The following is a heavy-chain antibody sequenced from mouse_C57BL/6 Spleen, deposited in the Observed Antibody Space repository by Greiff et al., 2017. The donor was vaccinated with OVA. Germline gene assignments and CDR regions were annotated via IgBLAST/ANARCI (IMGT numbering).Heavy chain of an antibody. CDR1: GYTFTSYW. V-gene: IGHV1-50*01. CDR2: IDPSDSYT. J-gene: IGHJ2*01. CDR3: ARRDSNYNYFDY. Sequence: VQLQQPGAELVKPGASVKLSCKASGYTFTSYWMQWVKQRPGQGLEWIGEIDPSDSYTNYNQKFKGKATLTVDTSSSTAYMQLSSLTSEDSAVYYCARRDSNYNYFDYWGQGTTLTVSS. D-gene: IGHD2-5*01.